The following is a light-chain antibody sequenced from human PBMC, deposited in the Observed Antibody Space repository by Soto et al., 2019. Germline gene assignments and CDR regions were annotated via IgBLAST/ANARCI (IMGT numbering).Light chain of an antibody. CDR3: QQYNSYPWT. CDR2: KAS. V-gene: IGKV1-5*03. CDR1: QSISSW. J-gene: IGKJ1*01. Sequence: DIQMTQSPSTLPALVGARVPITCRASQSISSWLAWYQQKPGKAPKLLIYKASSLESGVPSRFSGSGSGTEFTLTISSLQPDDFATYYCQQYNSYPWTFGQGTKVDIK.